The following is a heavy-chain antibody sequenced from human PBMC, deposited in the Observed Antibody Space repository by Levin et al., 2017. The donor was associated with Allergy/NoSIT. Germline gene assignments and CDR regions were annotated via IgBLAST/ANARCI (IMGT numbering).Heavy chain of an antibody. CDR3: ARDGEGVVGATLAFDI. D-gene: IGHD1-26*01. J-gene: IGHJ3*02. V-gene: IGHV3-48*02. CDR1: GFTFSSYS. Sequence: GGSLRLSCAASGFTFSSYSMNWVRQAPGKGLEWVSYISSSSSTIYYADSVKGRFTISRDNAKNSLYLQMNSLRDEDTAVYYCARDGEGVVGATLAFDIWGQGTMVTVSS. CDR2: ISSSSSTI.